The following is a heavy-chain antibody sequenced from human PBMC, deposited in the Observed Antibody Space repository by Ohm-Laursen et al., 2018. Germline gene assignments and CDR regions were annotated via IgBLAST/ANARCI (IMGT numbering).Heavy chain of an antibody. J-gene: IGHJ6*02. Sequence: SLRLSCAASGFTFRSYAMSWVRQAPGKGLEWVSTISGSGDSTHYADSVKGRFTVSRDSSKNTLYLQMDSLRADDTAVYYCARDFTVTTFYYYGLDVWGQGTTVAVSS. V-gene: IGHV3-23*01. CDR2: ISGSGDST. CDR3: ARDFTVTTFYYYGLDV. CDR1: GFTFRSYA. D-gene: IGHD4-17*01.